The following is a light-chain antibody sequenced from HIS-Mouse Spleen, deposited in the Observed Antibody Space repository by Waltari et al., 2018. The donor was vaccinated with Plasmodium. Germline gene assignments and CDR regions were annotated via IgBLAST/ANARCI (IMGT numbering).Light chain of an antibody. V-gene: IGLV2-11*01. Sequence: QSALTQPRSVSGSPGQSVTISCTGTSSDVGGYNYVSWYQQHPGKAPKLMIYDVSKGPSGVPDRVSGSKAGNTASLTISGLQAEDEADYYCCSYAGSYTLVFGGGTKLTVL. CDR3: CSYAGSYTLV. CDR1: SSDVGGYNY. J-gene: IGLJ2*01. CDR2: DVS.